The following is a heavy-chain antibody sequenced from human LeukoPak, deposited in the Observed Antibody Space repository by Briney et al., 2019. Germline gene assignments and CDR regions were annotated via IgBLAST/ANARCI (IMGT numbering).Heavy chain of an antibody. V-gene: IGHV4-59*08. J-gene: IGHJ6*03. CDR3: ARGIVVVAQLGYYFYYMDV. D-gene: IGHD2-15*01. CDR2: SSSSGST. Sequence: SETLSLTCTVSGRSLNDFYWSWIRQSPGKGLEWIGYSSSSGSTNYNPSLKSRVTISVDTSKNQFSLKLSSVTAADTAVYYCARGIVVVAQLGYYFYYMDVWGKGTTVTISS. CDR1: GRSLNDFY.